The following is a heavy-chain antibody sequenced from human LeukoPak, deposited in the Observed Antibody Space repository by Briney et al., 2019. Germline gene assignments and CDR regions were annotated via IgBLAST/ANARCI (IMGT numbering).Heavy chain of an antibody. V-gene: IGHV3-7*01. CDR2: IKQDGSEK. D-gene: IGHD3-3*02. J-gene: IGHJ6*03. Sequence: PGGSLRLSCAASGFTFSSYWMSWVRQAPGKGLEWVANIKQDGSEKYYVDSVKGRFTISRDNAKNSLYLQMNSLRAEDTAVYYCARKPISSRPYYYYMDVWGKGTTVTVSS. CDR1: GFTFSSYW. CDR3: ARKPISSRPYYYYMDV.